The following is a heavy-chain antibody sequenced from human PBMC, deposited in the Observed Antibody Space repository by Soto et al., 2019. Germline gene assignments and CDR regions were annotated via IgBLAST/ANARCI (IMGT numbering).Heavy chain of an antibody. Sequence: PSETLSLTCTVSGGSISSGGYYWCWIRQHPGKGLEWIGYVYYSGSTYYNPSLKSRVTISVDTSKNQFSLKLSSVTAADTAVYYCARAELVGATDYWGQGTMVTVSS. CDR2: VYYSGST. V-gene: IGHV4-31*03. CDR1: GGSISSGGYY. CDR3: ARAELVGATDY. J-gene: IGHJ4*02. D-gene: IGHD1-26*01.